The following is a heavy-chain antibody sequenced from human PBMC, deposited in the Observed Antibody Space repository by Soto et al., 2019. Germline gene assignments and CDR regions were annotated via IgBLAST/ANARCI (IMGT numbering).Heavy chain of an antibody. D-gene: IGHD2-2*01. Sequence: SVKVSCKASGGTFSSYTISWVRQAPGQGLERMGSIIPIHGIAIYAQKFQGRVTMTEDKSTDTAYMELSSLRSEDTAVYYCATGREAPAAMMSWYFDLWGRGTLVTVSS. CDR1: GGTFSSYT. J-gene: IGHJ2*01. CDR2: IIPIHGIA. V-gene: IGHV1-69*02. CDR3: ATGREAPAAMMSWYFDL.